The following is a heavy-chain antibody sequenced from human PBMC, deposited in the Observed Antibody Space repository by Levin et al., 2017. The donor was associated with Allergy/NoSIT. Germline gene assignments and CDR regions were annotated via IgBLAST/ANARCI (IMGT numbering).Heavy chain of an antibody. J-gene: IGHJ4*02. CDR3: TRIYCSGGYCSYFDC. CDR1: GFTFSTYW. D-gene: IGHD2-15*01. V-gene: IGHV3-7*04. Sequence: SGGSLRLSCAASGFTFSTYWMTWVRQAPGKGLEWVANINPDGSDKYYVDSVKGRFTISRDDAKNSLYLEMNSLRAEDTAVYSCTRIYCSGGYCSYFDCWGQGTLVTVAS. CDR2: INPDGSDK.